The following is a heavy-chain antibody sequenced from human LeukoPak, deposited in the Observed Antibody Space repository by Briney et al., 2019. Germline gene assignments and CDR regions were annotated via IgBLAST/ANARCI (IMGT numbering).Heavy chain of an antibody. CDR3: ARGVAQLADAFDI. D-gene: IGHD6-6*01. J-gene: IGHJ3*02. V-gene: IGHV4-34*01. CDR2: ITHSGST. CDR1: GESFSGYY. Sequence: ESSETLSLTCAVYGESFSGYYWTWLRQPPGKGLEWIGEITHSGSTNYSPSLKSRVTISVDTSKNQFSLKLNSVTAADAAVYYCARGVAQLADAFDIWGQGTMVTVSS.